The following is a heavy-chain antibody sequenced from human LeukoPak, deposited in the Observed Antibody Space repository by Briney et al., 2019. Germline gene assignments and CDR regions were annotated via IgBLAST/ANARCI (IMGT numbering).Heavy chain of an antibody. Sequence: GGSLRLSCAASGFTFSSYAMSWVRQAPGKGLEWVSAISGSGGSTYYADSVKGRFTISRDNPKNTLYLQMNSLRAEDTAVYYCAKSPRSLYDSSGYYPSYFDYWGQGTLVTVSS. J-gene: IGHJ4*02. CDR3: AKSPRSLYDSSGYYPSYFDY. CDR2: ISGSGGST. CDR1: GFTFSSYA. V-gene: IGHV3-23*01. D-gene: IGHD3-22*01.